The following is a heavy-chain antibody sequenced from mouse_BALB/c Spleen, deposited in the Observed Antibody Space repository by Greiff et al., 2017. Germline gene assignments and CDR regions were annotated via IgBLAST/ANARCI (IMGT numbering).Heavy chain of an antibody. CDR2: INPGSGGT. CDR3: ARRDDGYCDAMDY. J-gene: IGHJ4*01. CDR1: GYAFTNYL. V-gene: IGHV1-54*01. Sequence: QVQLQQSGAELVRPGTSVKLSCKASGYAFTNYLIEWVKQRPGQGLEWIGVINPGSGGTNYNEKFKGKATLTADKSSSTAYMQHSSLTSDDSAVYFCARRDDGYCDAMDYWGQGTSVTVSS. D-gene: IGHD2-3*01.